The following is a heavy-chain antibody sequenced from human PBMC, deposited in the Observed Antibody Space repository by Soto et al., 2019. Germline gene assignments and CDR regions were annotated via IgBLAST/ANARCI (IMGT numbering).Heavy chain of an antibody. CDR1: GFTFSSYG. Sequence: QVQLVESGGGVVQPGRSLRLSCAASGFTFSSYGMHWVRQAPGKGLEWVAVISYDGSNKYYADSVKGRFTISRDNSKNAMYLQMNGLRAEGTAVYYCATTGIAVAGTMMDVWGQGTTVSVS. J-gene: IGHJ6*02. CDR2: ISYDGSNK. V-gene: IGHV3-30*03. CDR3: ATTGIAVAGTMMDV. D-gene: IGHD6-19*01.